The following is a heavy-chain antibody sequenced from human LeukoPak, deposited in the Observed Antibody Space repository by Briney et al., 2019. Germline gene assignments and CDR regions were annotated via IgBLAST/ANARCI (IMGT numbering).Heavy chain of an antibody. J-gene: IGHJ5*02. CDR1: GFTFSHFG. Sequence: GGSLRLSCAASGFTFSHFGMYWVRQAPGKGPEWVAFMRADETEKYYGESVKGRFTISRDNSKNTLYLQISSLRVEDTAVYYCAKPLNHPSEDPAFDPWGQGTLVTVSS. V-gene: IGHV3-30*02. CDR3: AKPLNHPSEDPAFDP. CDR2: MRADETEK.